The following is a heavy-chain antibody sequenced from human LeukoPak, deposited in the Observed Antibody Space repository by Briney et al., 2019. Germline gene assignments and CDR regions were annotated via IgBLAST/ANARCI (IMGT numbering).Heavy chain of an antibody. CDR1: GFTFSDYY. CDR3: ARDADIAAAGTRYNRFDP. V-gene: IGHV3-11*06. CDR2: ISSSSYYT. D-gene: IGHD6-13*01. J-gene: IGHJ5*02. Sequence: GGSLRLSCAASGFTFSDYYMSWIRQAPGKGLEWVSYISSSSYYTNYADSVKGRFTISRDNAKNSLYLQMNSLRAEDTAVYYCARDADIAAAGTRYNRFDPWGQGTLVIVSS.